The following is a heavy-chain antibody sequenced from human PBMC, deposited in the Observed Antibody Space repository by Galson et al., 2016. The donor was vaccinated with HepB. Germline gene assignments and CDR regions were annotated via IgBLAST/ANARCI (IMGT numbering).Heavy chain of an antibody. V-gene: IGHV3-23*01. Sequence: RLSCAASGFTFTTYALTWVRQAPGKGLEWVSAINGSGTSTWSADSVKGRFTISRDNSGNTLYLQLNSLRAEDTALYYSAKGTSGNSGPTLDYWGQGTVVTVSS. CDR1: GFTFTTYA. CDR2: INGSGTST. J-gene: IGHJ4*02. D-gene: IGHD2/OR15-2a*01. CDR3: AKGTSGNSGPTLDY.